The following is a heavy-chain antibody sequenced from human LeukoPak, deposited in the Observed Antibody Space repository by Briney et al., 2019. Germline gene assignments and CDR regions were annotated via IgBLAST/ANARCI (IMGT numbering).Heavy chain of an antibody. J-gene: IGHJ6*03. Sequence: GASVTVSCKASGYTFTSYGISWVRQAPGQGLEWMGWISAYNGNTNYAQKLQGRVTMTTDTSTSTAYMELRSLRSDDTAVYYCARASTLSYYYYYMDVWGKGTTVTVSS. CDR3: ARASTLSYYYYYMDV. D-gene: IGHD5/OR15-5a*01. V-gene: IGHV1-18*01. CDR1: GYTFTSYG. CDR2: ISAYNGNT.